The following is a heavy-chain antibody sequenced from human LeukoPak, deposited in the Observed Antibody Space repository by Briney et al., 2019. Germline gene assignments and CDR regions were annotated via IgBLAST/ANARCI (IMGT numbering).Heavy chain of an antibody. D-gene: IGHD2-8*01. Sequence: SETLSLTCAVYGGSFTGYYWSWIRQPPGKGLEWIGEGDHTGGTKYNPSLRSRVTISADSSKNQFSLKWYSVTAADTGLYYCAKNGQRGFSFDPWGQGTLVIVAS. CDR2: GDHTGGT. V-gene: IGHV4-34*01. CDR3: AKNGQRGFSFDP. J-gene: IGHJ5*02. CDR1: GGSFTGYY.